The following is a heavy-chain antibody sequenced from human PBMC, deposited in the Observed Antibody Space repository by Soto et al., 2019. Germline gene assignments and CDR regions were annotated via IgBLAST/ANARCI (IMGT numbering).Heavy chain of an antibody. CDR3: ARDRRWERVYYYYGMDV. V-gene: IGHV1-69*12. CDR1: GGTFSSYA. J-gene: IGHJ6*02. D-gene: IGHD1-26*01. CDR2: IIPIFGTA. Sequence: QVQLVQSGAEVKKPGSSVKVSCKASGGTFSSYAISWVRQAPGQGLEWMGGIIPIFGTANYAQKFQGRVTMTADESTSTAYMELSSLRSEDTAVYYCARDRRWERVYYYYGMDVWGQGTTVTVSS.